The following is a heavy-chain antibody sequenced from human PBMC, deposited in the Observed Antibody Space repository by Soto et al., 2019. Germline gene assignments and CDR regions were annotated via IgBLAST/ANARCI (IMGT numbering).Heavy chain of an antibody. V-gene: IGHV1-46*01. Sequence: SVKVSCKASGYTFTSYYMHWVRQAPGQGLEWMGIINPSGGSTSYAQKFQGRVTMTRDTSTSTVYMELSSLRSEDTAVYYCARDQTSDTAMVSYYYYYGMDVWGQGTTVTVSS. CDR2: INPSGGST. CDR3: ARDQTSDTAMVSYYYYYGMDV. D-gene: IGHD5-18*01. J-gene: IGHJ6*02. CDR1: GYTFTSYY.